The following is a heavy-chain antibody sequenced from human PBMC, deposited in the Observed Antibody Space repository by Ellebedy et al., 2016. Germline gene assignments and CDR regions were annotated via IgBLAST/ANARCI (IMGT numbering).Heavy chain of an antibody. CDR2: IYYSGST. V-gene: IGHV4-39*07. CDR1: GGSISSSSYY. CDR3: ARDVGGIVGPLDY. Sequence: SETLSLXXTVSGGSISSSSYYWGWIRQPPGKGLEWIGSIYYSGSTYYNPSLKSRVTISVDTSKNQFSLKLSSVTAADTAVYYCARDVGGIVGPLDYWGQGTLVTVSS. J-gene: IGHJ4*02. D-gene: IGHD1-26*01.